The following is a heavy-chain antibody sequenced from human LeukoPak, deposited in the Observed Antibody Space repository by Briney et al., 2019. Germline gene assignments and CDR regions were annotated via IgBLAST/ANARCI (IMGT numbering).Heavy chain of an antibody. Sequence: GGSLRLSCAASGFTFSSYGMHWVRQAPGKGLEWVAVISYDGSNKYYADSVKGRFTISRDNSKNTLYLQMNSLRPEDTAVYYCAKVGLGYCSSTSCLSNSWFDPWGQGTLVTVSS. CDR1: GFTFSSYG. CDR3: AKVGLGYCSSTSCLSNSWFDP. D-gene: IGHD2-2*01. V-gene: IGHV3-30*18. J-gene: IGHJ5*02. CDR2: ISYDGSNK.